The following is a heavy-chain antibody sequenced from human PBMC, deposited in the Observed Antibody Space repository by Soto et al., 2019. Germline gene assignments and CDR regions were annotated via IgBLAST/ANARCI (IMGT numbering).Heavy chain of an antibody. J-gene: IGHJ6*02. V-gene: IGHV1-2*04. CDR3: ARGPMVREAPLYYYGMDV. CDR2: INPNSGGT. Sequence: QVQLVQSGAEVKKPGASVKVSCKASGYTFTGYYMHWVRQAPGQGLEWMGWINPNSGGTNFAQKFQGWVTMTRDTSISTADMELSRLRSDDTAVYYCARGPMVREAPLYYYGMDVWGQGTTFTVSS. D-gene: IGHD3-10*01. CDR1: GYTFTGYY.